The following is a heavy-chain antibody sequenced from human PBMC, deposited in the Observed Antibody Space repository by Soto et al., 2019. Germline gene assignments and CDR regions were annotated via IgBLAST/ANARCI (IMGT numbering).Heavy chain of an antibody. V-gene: IGHV5-51*01. CDR1: GYTITNYW. CDR3: GRIAVAGTADYFVS. J-gene: IGHJ4*02. CDR2: VYPGDSDT. Sequence: PGESLKISCKVSGYTITNYWIGWVRQMPGKGLEWMGIVYPGDSDTRYSPSFQGQVTISVDRSISTAYLQWSSLKASDTAMYYCGRIAVAGTADYFVSWGQGNPVTVSS. D-gene: IGHD6-19*01.